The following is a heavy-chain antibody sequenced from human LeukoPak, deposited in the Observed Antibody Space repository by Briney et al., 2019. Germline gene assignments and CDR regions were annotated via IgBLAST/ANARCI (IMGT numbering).Heavy chain of an antibody. Sequence: SETLSLTCTVSGGSISSNDWSWIRQPPGEGLEWIGYIYYSGSTIYNPSLKSRVTISVDTSKNQFSLKLSSVTAADTAVYYCARRAYSSGSYYFDYLGQGTLVTVTS. CDR2: IYYSGST. V-gene: IGHV4-59*01. J-gene: IGHJ4*02. CDR1: GGSISSND. CDR3: ARRAYSSGSYYFDY. D-gene: IGHD3-22*01.